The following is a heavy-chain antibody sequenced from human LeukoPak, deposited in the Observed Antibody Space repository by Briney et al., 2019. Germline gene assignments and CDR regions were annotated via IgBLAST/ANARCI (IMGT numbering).Heavy chain of an antibody. CDR1: GYTFTSYY. J-gene: IGHJ4*02. CDR3: ARSRSGRGSPDY. V-gene: IGHV1-46*01. CDR2: INPSGGNT. Sequence: ASVKVSCKASGYTFTSYYIHWVRQAPGQGLDWMGIINPSGGNTYYAQNFQGRVTMTRDTSTSTVYMELSSLRSEDTAVYYCARSRSGRGSPDYWGQGTLVTVSS. D-gene: IGHD5-12*01.